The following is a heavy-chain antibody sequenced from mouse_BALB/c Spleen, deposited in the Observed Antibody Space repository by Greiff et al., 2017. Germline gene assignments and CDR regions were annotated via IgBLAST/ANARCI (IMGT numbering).Heavy chain of an antibody. J-gene: IGHJ4*01. CDR3: ARETNWDCAMDY. Sequence: QVQLQQSGPGLVAPSQSLSITCTVSGFSLTGYGVNWVRQPPGKGLEWLGMIWGDGSTDYNSALKSRLSISKDNSQSQVFLKMNSLQTDGTARYDWARETNWDCAMDYWGQGTSVTVSS. V-gene: IGHV2-6-7*01. CDR1: GFSLTGYG. CDR2: IWGDGST. D-gene: IGHD4-1*01.